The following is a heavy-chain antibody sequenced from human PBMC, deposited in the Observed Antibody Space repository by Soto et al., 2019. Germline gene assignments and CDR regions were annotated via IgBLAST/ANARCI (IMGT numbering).Heavy chain of an antibody. CDR3: ARGGYYYDSSGYYFDY. J-gene: IGHJ4*02. CDR1: GFTFSSSW. D-gene: IGHD3-22*01. V-gene: IGHV3-7*01. Sequence: PAGSLRPSYAASGFTFSSSWMSWVRQAPGKGLEWVANIKQDGSEKYYVDSVKGRFTISRDNAKNSLYLQMNSLRAEDTAVYYCARGGYYYDSSGYYFDYWGQGT. CDR2: IKQDGSEK.